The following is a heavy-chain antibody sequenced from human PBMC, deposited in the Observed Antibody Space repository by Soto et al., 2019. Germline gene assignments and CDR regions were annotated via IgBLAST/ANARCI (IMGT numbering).Heavy chain of an antibody. CDR1: GGSISSSSYY. Sequence: TSETLSLTCTVSGGSISSSSYYWGWIRQPPGKGLEWIGSIYYSGSTYYNPSLKSRVTVSVDTSKNQFSLKLSSVTAADTAVYYCARHPSLRYFDWLVDYGMDVWGQGTTVTVS. CDR3: ARHPSLRYFDWLVDYGMDV. J-gene: IGHJ6*02. V-gene: IGHV4-39*01. CDR2: IYYSGST. D-gene: IGHD3-9*01.